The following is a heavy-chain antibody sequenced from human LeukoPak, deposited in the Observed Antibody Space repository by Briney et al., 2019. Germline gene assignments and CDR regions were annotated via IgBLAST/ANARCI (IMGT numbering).Heavy chain of an antibody. D-gene: IGHD3-10*01. CDR2: ISSSSSYI. V-gene: IGHV3-21*01. CDR1: GFTFSSYS. J-gene: IGHJ4*02. Sequence: GGSLRLSCAASGFTFSSYSMNWVRQAPGKGLEWVSSISSSSSYIYYADSVKGRFTISRDNAKNSLYLQMNSLRAEYTAVYYCARDAGGYYNYWGQGTLVTVSS. CDR3: ARDAGGYYNY.